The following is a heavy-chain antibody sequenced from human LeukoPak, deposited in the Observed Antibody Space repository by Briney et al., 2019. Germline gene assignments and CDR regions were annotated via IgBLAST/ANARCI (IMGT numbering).Heavy chain of an antibody. CDR2: IYHSGST. D-gene: IGHD3-10*01. J-gene: IGHJ3*02. Sequence: PSGTLSLTCAVSGGSISSSNWWSWVRQPPGKGLEWIGEIYHSGSTNYNPSLKSRVTISVDKSKNQFSLKLSSVTAADTAVYYCAREGVGLWGSGNNAFDIWGQGTMVTVSS. CDR1: GGSISSSNW. V-gene: IGHV4-4*02. CDR3: AREGVGLWGSGNNAFDI.